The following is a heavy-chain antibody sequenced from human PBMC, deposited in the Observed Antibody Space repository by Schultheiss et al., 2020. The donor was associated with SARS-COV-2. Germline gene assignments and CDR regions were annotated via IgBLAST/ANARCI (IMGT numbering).Heavy chain of an antibody. J-gene: IGHJ4*02. CDR2: INHSGST. D-gene: IGHD3-10*01. Sequence: SETLSLTCAVYGGSFSGYYWSWIRQPPGKGLEWIGEINHSGSTNYNPSLKSRVTISVDTSKNQFSLKLSSVTAADTAVYYCARSRPGVSKNYYFDYWGQGTLVTVSS. CDR3: ARSRPGVSKNYYFDY. CDR1: GGSFSGYY. V-gene: IGHV4-34*01.